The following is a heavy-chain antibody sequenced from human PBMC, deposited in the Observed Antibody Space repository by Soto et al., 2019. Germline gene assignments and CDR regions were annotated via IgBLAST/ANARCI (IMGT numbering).Heavy chain of an antibody. J-gene: IGHJ2*01. Sequence: QVQLVQSGAEVKKPGASVKVSCKASGYTFTGYYMHWVRQAPGQGLEWMGWINPNSGGTNYAQKFQGRVTMTRDTSISTAYMELSRLRSYDTAVYYCARRTVVVPAAYMPNCYFDLWGRGTLVTVSS. V-gene: IGHV1-2*02. CDR3: ARRTVVVPAAYMPNCYFDL. D-gene: IGHD2-2*01. CDR1: GYTFTGYY. CDR2: INPNSGGT.